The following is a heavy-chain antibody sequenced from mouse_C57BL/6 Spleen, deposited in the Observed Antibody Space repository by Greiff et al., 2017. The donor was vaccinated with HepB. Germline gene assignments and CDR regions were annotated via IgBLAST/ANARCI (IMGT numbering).Heavy chain of an antibody. V-gene: IGHV1-26*01. J-gene: IGHJ1*03. CDR3: ARRGTTVVNWYFDV. D-gene: IGHD1-1*01. CDR1: GYTFTDYY. CDR2: INPNNGGT. Sequence: EVQLQQSGPELVKPGASVKISCKASGYTFTDYYMNWVKQSHGKSLEWIGDINPNNGGTSYNQKFKGKATLTVDKSSCTAYMELRSLTSEDSAVYYCARRGTTVVNWYFDVWGTGTTVTVSS.